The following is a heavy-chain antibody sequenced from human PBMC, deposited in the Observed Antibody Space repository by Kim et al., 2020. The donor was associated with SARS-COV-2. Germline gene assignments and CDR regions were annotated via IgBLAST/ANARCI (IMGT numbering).Heavy chain of an antibody. D-gene: IGHD3-10*01. J-gene: IGHJ6*02. CDR3: AREPPYGSGSYYNLLNYYYYGMDV. CDR1: GFTVSSNY. V-gene: IGHV3-66*02. Sequence: GGSLRLSCAASGFTVSSNYMSWVRQAPGKGLEWVSVSYSGGRTYYADSVKGRFTISRDNSKNTLYLQMNSLRAEDTAVYYCAREPPYGSGSYYNLLNYYYYGMDVWGQGTTVTVSS. CDR2: SYSGGRT.